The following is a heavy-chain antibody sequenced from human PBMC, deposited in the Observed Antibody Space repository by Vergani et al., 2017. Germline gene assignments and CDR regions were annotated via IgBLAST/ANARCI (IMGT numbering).Heavy chain of an antibody. D-gene: IGHD3-22*01. CDR2: MYYSGST. Sequence: QVQLQESGPGLVKPSETLSLTCTVSGGSISSHYWSWIRQPPGTGLEWIGYMYYSGSTNYNPSLKSRVTISVDTSKNQFSLKLSSVTAADTAVYYCASGRAQDDYDSMGFDYWGQGTLVTVSS. J-gene: IGHJ4*02. V-gene: IGHV4-59*11. CDR3: ASGRAQDDYDSMGFDY. CDR1: GGSISSHY.